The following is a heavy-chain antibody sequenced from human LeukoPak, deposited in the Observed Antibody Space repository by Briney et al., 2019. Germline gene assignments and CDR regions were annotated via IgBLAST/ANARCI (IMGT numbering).Heavy chain of an antibody. CDR3: ARGADGVSSNSRGWFDP. D-gene: IGHD2-15*01. J-gene: IGHJ5*02. CDR2: LSGSGDTI. Sequence: GGSLRLSCAASGFIFSSYAMTWVRQAPGKGLEWVSGLSGSGDTIYYADSVRGRFTISRDNAKKSLYLQMNSLRAEDTAVYSCARGADGVSSNSRGWFDPWGQGTLVTVSS. CDR1: GFIFSSYA. V-gene: IGHV3-21*01.